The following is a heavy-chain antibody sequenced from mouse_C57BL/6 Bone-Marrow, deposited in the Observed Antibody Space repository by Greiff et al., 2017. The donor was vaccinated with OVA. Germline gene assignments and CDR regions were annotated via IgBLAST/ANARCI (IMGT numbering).Heavy chain of an antibody. V-gene: IGHV5-6*01. J-gene: IGHJ4*01. CDR2: ISSGGSYT. CDR1: GFTFSSYG. Sequence: EVHLVESGGDLVKPGGSLKLSCAASGFTFSSYGMSWVRQTPDKRLEWVATISSGGSYTYYPDSVQGRFTISRDNAKNTLYLQMSSLKSEDTAMYYCARGDSNYYAMDYWGQGTSVTVSS. CDR3: ARGDSNYYAMDY. D-gene: IGHD2-5*01.